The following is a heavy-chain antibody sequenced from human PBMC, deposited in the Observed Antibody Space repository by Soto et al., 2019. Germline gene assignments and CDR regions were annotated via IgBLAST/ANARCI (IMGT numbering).Heavy chain of an antibody. CDR1: GGTFSSYS. V-gene: IGHV1-69*01. CDR3: ARDGGMHSGGLDY. CDR2: IIPIFGTA. Sequence: QVQLVQSGAEVKKPGSSVKVSCKASGGTFSSYSINWVRQAPGQGLEWMGAIIPIFGTANYAREFQGRVTITADESTSTASLQLSSLRSEDTAVYYCARDGGMHSGGLDYWGQGALVTVSS. J-gene: IGHJ4*02. D-gene: IGHD1-26*01.